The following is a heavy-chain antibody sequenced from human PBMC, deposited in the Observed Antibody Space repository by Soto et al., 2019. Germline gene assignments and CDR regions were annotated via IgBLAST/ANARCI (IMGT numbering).Heavy chain of an antibody. D-gene: IGHD1-1*01. V-gene: IGHV3-23*01. Sequence: PGGSLSLSCAASGFTFSSYAMSWVRQAPGKGLEWVSAISGSGGSTYYADSVKGRFTISRDNSRNSVYLEMNSLRTEDTALYLCAKFSTQQSWNDGLDSWGKGTLVTVYS. CDR1: GFTFSSYA. CDR2: ISGSGGST. J-gene: IGHJ4*02. CDR3: AKFSTQQSWNDGLDS.